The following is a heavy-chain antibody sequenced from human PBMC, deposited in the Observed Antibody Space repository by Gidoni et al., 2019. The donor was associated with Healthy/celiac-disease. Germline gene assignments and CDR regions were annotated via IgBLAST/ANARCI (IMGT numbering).Heavy chain of an antibody. D-gene: IGHD3-10*01. CDR2: IYPGDSDT. J-gene: IGHJ6*02. CDR3: ARLWGAQTMVRGSDYGMDV. Sequence: EVQLVQSGAEVKKPGESLKLSCQGLGYSFTSYWIGWVRQLPGKGLEWMGIIYPGDSDTRYSPSFQGQVTIAADKSISTAYLQWSSLKASDTAMYYCARLWGAQTMVRGSDYGMDVWGQGTTVTVSS. V-gene: IGHV5-51*01. CDR1: GYSFTSYW.